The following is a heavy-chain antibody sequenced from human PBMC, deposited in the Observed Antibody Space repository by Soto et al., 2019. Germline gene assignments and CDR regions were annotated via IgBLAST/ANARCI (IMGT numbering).Heavy chain of an antibody. V-gene: IGHV4-39*01. D-gene: IGHD4-17*01. J-gene: IGHJ3*02. CDR2: IYYSGST. CDR3: ARLLRRSDAFDI. Sequence: QLQLQESGPGLVKPSETLSLTCTVSGGSISSSSYYWGWIRQPPGKGLEWIGSIYYSGSTYYNPSLKSRVTISVDTSKNQFSLKLSSVTAADTAVYYCARLLRRSDAFDIWGPGTMVTVSS. CDR1: GGSISSSSYY.